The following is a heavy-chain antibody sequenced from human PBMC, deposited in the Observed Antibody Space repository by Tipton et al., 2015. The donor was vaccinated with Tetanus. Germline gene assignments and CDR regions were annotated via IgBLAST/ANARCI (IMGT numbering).Heavy chain of an antibody. D-gene: IGHD1-7*01. CDR2: IYYSGSA. V-gene: IGHV4-61*01. CDR1: GGSVNDGRFY. Sequence: TLSLTCTVSGGSVNDGRFYWTWIRQTPGKALEWVAHIYYSGSATYNPSVASRATVSIDMSKNQFSLRLTSATAADTAVYYCARDRITGPTGRYYAMDVWGQGTTVTVSS. J-gene: IGHJ6*01. CDR3: ARDRITGPTGRYYAMDV.